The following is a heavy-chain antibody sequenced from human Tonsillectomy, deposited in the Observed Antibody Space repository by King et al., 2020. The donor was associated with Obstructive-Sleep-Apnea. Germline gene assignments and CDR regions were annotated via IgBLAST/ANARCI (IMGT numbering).Heavy chain of an antibody. CDR1: GFTFDDYA. D-gene: IGHD3-10*01. V-gene: IGHV3-9*01. CDR3: AKESLSPNIWFGEYNAFDI. J-gene: IGHJ3*02. CDR2: ISWNSGSI. Sequence: VQLVESGGGLVQPGRSLRLSCAASGFTFDDYAMHWVRQAPGKGLEWVSGISWNSGSIGYADSVKGRFTISRDNAKNSLYLQMNSLRAEDTALYYCAKESLSPNIWFGEYNAFDIWGQGTMVTVSS.